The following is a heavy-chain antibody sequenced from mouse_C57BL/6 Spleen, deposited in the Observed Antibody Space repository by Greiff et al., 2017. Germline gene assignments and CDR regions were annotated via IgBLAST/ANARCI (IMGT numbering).Heavy chain of an antibody. CDR2: IDPSDSYT. D-gene: IGHD1-1*01. CDR3: ARRLDYYGSSYWYFDV. CDR1: GYTFTSYW. J-gene: IGHJ1*03. Sequence: VKLQQPGAELVRPGTSVKLSCKASGYTFTSYWMHWVKQRPGQGLEWIGVIDPSDSYTNYNQKFKGKATLTVDTSSSTAYMQLSSLTSEDSAVYYCARRLDYYGSSYWYFDVWGTGTTVTVSS. V-gene: IGHV1-59*01.